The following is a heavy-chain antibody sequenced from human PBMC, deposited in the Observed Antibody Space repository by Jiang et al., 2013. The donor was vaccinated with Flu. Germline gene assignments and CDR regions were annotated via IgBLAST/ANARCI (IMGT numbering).Heavy chain of an antibody. V-gene: IGHV4-30-4*01. Sequence: GLVKPSQTLSLTCTVSGGSMSSGDYYWGWIRQPPGKGLEWIGSIYYTGTTYYNPSLKSRLTISVDTSKNQFSLRLSSVTAADTAVYYCARDGGVTAVTHFGYWGQGTLVTVS. CDR1: GGSMSSGDYY. J-gene: IGHJ4*02. CDR3: ARDGGVTAVTHFGY. D-gene: IGHD4-17*01. CDR2: IYYTGTT.